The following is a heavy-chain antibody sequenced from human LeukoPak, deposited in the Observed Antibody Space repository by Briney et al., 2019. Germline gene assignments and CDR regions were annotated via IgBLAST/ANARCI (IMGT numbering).Heavy chain of an antibody. CDR1: GYTFTSNY. D-gene: IGHD3-10*01. CDR2: ISPSGGST. Sequence: ASVKVSCKAFGYTFTSNYMHWVRQAPGQGPEWMGVISPSGGSTTYAQKFQGRVTLTRDMSTSTDYLELSSLRSEDTAVYYCARAYYYGSGRVGWFDPWGQGTLVTVSS. J-gene: IGHJ5*02. V-gene: IGHV1-46*01. CDR3: ARAYYYGSGRVGWFDP.